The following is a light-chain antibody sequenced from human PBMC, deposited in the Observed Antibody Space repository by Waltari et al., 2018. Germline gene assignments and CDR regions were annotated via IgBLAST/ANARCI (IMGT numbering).Light chain of an antibody. Sequence: DIQMTQSPSTLSASVGDRVTITCRASQRISNWVAWYQQKPGKAPHLQIYKASTSEGGVPSRFSGSGAGTEFTLTISSLQPDDFATYYCQQYNSFSFTFGPGTKVDI. CDR2: KAS. J-gene: IGKJ3*01. V-gene: IGKV1-5*03. CDR3: QQYNSFSFT. CDR1: QRISNW.